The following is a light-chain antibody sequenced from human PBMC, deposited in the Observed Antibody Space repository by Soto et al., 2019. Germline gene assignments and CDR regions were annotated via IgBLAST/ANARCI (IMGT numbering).Light chain of an antibody. CDR3: PQYGTSSWT. CDR2: GAS. CDR1: LSIRSSY. Sequence: EIVLTQSPGTLSLSPGERATLSCRVSLSIRSSYLAWYQQKPGQAPRLLIYGASTRATGIPDRFSGSGSGTDFTLTISKLEPEDFAVYYCPQYGTSSWTFGLGTKVEIK. V-gene: IGKV3-20*01. J-gene: IGKJ1*01.